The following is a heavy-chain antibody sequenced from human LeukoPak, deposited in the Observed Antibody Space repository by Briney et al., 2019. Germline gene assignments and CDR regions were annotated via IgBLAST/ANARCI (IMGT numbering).Heavy chain of an antibody. CDR1: GFSFSEYY. D-gene: IGHD6-19*01. CDR2: LSSSGRYT. J-gene: IGHJ4*02. V-gene: IGHV3-11*06. Sequence: KPGGSLRLSCAASGFSFSEYYMTWIRQAPGKGLEWVSNLSSSGRYTNYADSVRGRFTISRDNAKKSLYLQMNSLRAEDTAVYYCASFPSSGWYVSGNGVWGQGTLVTVSS. CDR3: ASFPSSGWYVSGNGV.